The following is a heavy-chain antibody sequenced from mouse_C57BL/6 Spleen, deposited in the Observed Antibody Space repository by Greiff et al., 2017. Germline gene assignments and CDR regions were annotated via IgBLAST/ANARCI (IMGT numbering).Heavy chain of an antibody. V-gene: IGHV1-61*01. J-gene: IGHJ4*01. CDR1: GYTFTSYW. CDR2: IYPSDIET. Sequence: QVQLQQPGAELVRPGSSVKLSCKASGYTFTSYWMDWVKQRPGQGLEWIGNIYPSDIETHYNQKFKDKATLTVDKSSSTAYMQLSSLTSEDSAVYYCARWMDYWGQGTSITVSS. CDR3: ARWMDY.